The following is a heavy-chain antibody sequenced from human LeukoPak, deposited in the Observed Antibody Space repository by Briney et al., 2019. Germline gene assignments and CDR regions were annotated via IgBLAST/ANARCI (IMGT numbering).Heavy chain of an antibody. CDR1: GFTFSSYA. J-gene: IGHJ3*02. D-gene: IGHD3-10*01. CDR2: ISGSGGST. V-gene: IGHV3-23*01. CDR3: ARDPNYYGSGSYNAFDI. Sequence: GGSLRLSCAASGFTFSSYAMSWVRQAPGKGLEWVSAISGSGGSTYYADSVKGRFTISRDNSKNTLYLQMNSLRAEDTAVYYCARDPNYYGSGSYNAFDIWGQGTMVTVSS.